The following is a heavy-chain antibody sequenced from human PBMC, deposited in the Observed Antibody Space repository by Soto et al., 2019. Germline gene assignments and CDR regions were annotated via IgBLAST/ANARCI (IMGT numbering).Heavy chain of an antibody. J-gene: IGHJ4*02. CDR1: GYTFSSYG. Sequence: WGSTRSSCAASGYTFSSYGMHWVRQEPGKGLEWVAVISYDGSNKYYADSVKGRFTISRDNSKNTLYLQMNSLRAEDTAVYYCAKYLVRGYSSSRLVAPFDYWGKGTLVPVSS. D-gene: IGHD6-13*01. CDR3: AKYLVRGYSSSRLVAPFDY. V-gene: IGHV3-30*18. CDR2: ISYDGSNK.